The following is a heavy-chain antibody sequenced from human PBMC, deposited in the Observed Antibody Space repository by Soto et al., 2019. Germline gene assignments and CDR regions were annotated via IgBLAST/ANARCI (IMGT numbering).Heavy chain of an antibody. CDR3: ARMDHCGGDCYQFDP. D-gene: IGHD2-21*02. J-gene: IGHJ5*02. CDR1: GGSISTYY. V-gene: IGHV4-59*01. CDR2: IYYSGST. Sequence: SETLSFSCTVSGGSISTYYWSWIRQPPGKGLEWIGYIYYSGSTNYNPSLKSRVTISLDTSKNQFSLKLSSVTAADTAVYYCARMDHCGGDCYQFDPWGQGTLVTVSS.